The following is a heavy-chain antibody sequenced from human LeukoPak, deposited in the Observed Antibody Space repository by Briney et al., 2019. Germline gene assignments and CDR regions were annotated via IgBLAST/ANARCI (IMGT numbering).Heavy chain of an antibody. Sequence: ASVKVSCKASGYTFTGYYMHWVRQAPGQGLEWMGWISAYNGNTNYAQKLQGRVTMTTDTSTSTAYMELRSLRSDDTAVYYCAREYSSGWINWFDPWGQGTLVTVSS. CDR3: AREYSSGWINWFDP. V-gene: IGHV1-18*04. CDR2: ISAYNGNT. D-gene: IGHD6-19*01. CDR1: GYTFTGYY. J-gene: IGHJ5*02.